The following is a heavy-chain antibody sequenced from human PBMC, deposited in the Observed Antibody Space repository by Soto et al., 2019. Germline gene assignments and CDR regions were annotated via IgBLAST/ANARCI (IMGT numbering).Heavy chain of an antibody. CDR2: IYWDDDK. V-gene: IGHV2-5*02. CDR1: VFSLTTSGEG. CDR3: AHRTTTVTWWFDP. Sequence: QITLKESGPTLVKPTQTLTLTCTFTVFSLTTSGEGVGWIRQPPGKPLDWLALIYWDDDKRYSPSLQCMLTITKDTSKIQVVLTTTNMDPADTATYFCAHRTTTVTWWFDPWGQGTLVTVSS. J-gene: IGHJ5*02. D-gene: IGHD4-17*01.